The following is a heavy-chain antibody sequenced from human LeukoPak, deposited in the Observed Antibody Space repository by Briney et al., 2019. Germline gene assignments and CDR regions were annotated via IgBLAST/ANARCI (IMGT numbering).Heavy chain of an antibody. V-gene: IGHV1-18*01. CDR1: GYTFTSYG. Sequence: ASVKVSRKASGYTFTSYGISWVRQAPAQGLEWMGWISAYNGNTNDAQKLQGRVTMTTDTSTSTAYMEVRSLRSDDTAVYYCARDLGYSSSWYFDYWGQGTLVTVSS. J-gene: IGHJ4*02. CDR2: ISAYNGNT. CDR3: ARDLGYSSSWYFDY. D-gene: IGHD6-13*01.